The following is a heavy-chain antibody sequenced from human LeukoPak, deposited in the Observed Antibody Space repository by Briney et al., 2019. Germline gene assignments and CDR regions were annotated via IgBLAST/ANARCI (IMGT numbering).Heavy chain of an antibody. Sequence: GGSLRLSCVASGFTFSTYAMNWVRQAPGKGLEWVSVISGSGGSTYYADSVKGRFTISRDNSKNTLYLQVNSLRAEDTAVYYCAKRGYSSTWLSPFDYWAQGTLVTVSS. CDR3: AKRGYSSTWLSPFDY. CDR2: ISGSGGST. CDR1: GFTFSTYA. D-gene: IGHD6-13*01. V-gene: IGHV3-23*01. J-gene: IGHJ4*02.